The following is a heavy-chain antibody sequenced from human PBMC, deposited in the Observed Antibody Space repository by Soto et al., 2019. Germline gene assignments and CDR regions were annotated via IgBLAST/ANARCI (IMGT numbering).Heavy chain of an antibody. D-gene: IGHD2-21*02. V-gene: IGHV1-18*01. Sequence: ASVKVSCKTSGYTFANYGITWVRQAPGQPLEWLGWISLYSDGTNYAQKFQGRVSMTTDTSTTTAYMELRSLRSDDTAVYYCVTRFTAVATARFDYWGQGTLVTVSS. CDR2: ISLYSDGT. CDR3: VTRFTAVATARFDY. J-gene: IGHJ4*02. CDR1: GYTFANYG.